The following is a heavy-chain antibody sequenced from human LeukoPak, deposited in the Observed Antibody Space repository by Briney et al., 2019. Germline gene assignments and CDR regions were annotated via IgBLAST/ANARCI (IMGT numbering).Heavy chain of an antibody. CDR2: INHSGST. D-gene: IGHD2-15*01. V-gene: IGHV4-38-2*02. CDR3: AREGRIVCSGSSCYFDY. Sequence: SETLSLTCAVSGYSISSGYYWGWIRQPPGKGVEWIGSINHSGSTYYNPSLKRQVPISVATSKNQFSMKQSSVTAADTAVYYCAREGRIVCSGSSCYFDYWGQGTLVTVSS. CDR1: GYSISSGYY. J-gene: IGHJ4*02.